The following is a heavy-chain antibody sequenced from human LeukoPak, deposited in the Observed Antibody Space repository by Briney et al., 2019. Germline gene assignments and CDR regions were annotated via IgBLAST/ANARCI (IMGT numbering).Heavy chain of an antibody. Sequence: PSETLSLTCAVYGGSLSDYYWSWIRQPPGMGLEWIGEINYSGETKYNPSLKSRVAMSVDTSKNQFSLELRSVTAADTAMYYCARGQWLDNSWGQGTLVTVSS. CDR3: ARGQWLDNS. V-gene: IGHV4-34*01. D-gene: IGHD6-19*01. J-gene: IGHJ4*02. CDR1: GGSLSDYY. CDR2: INYSGET.